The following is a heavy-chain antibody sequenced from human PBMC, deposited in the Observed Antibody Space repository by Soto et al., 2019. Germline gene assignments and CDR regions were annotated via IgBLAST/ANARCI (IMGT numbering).Heavy chain of an antibody. V-gene: IGHV4-34*01. J-gene: IGHJ6*02. D-gene: IGHD3-10*01. CDR1: GGSFIGYY. Sequence: SETLSLTCAVYGGSFIGYYWTWIRQPPGKGMVWIGEITHSGSTNYNRSLKSRVTISVDTSKNQFSLQLTSVTAADTAVYYCARGGGYYSYGMDVWGQGTTVTVSS. CDR2: ITHSGST. CDR3: ARGGGYYSYGMDV.